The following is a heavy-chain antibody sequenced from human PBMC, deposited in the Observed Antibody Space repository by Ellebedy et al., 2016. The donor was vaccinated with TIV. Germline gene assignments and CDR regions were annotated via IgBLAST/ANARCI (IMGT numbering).Heavy chain of an antibody. CDR3: ARRELGATVTPFDY. V-gene: IGHV3-48*04. CDR2: ISSSSSTI. Sequence: GESLKISCAASGFTFSSYSMNWVRQAPGKGLEWVSYISSSSSTIYYADSVKGRFTISRDNAKNSLYLQMNSLRAEDTAVYYCARRELGATVTPFDYWGQGTLVTVSS. CDR1: GFTFSSYS. J-gene: IGHJ4*02. D-gene: IGHD4-17*01.